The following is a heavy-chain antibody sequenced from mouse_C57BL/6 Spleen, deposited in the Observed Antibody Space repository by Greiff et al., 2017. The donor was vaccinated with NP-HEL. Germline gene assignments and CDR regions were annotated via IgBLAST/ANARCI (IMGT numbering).Heavy chain of an antibody. Sequence: QVQQQQPGAELVRPGSSVKLSCKASGYTFTSYWMHWVKQRPIQGLEWIGNIDPSDSETHYNQKFKDKATLTVDKSSSTAYMQLSSLTSEDSAVYYCATYYGSSLYAMDYWGQGTSVTVSS. V-gene: IGHV1-52*01. J-gene: IGHJ4*01. D-gene: IGHD1-1*01. CDR1: GYTFTSYW. CDR3: ATYYGSSLYAMDY. CDR2: IDPSDSET.